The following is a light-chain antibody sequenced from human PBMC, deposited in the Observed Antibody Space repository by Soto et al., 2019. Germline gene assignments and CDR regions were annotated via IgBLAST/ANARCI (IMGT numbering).Light chain of an antibody. CDR3: QQYDTSPRT. V-gene: IGKV3-20*01. Sequence: EIVLTQSPGTLSLSPGERATLSCRTSQSVSSNYLAWYQQKPGQAPRLLIYGASSRATGIPDRFSGSGSGTDLSITINRLEPEDSEVYYGQQYDTSPRTFGQGTKVDIK. CDR2: GAS. J-gene: IGKJ1*01. CDR1: QSVSSNY.